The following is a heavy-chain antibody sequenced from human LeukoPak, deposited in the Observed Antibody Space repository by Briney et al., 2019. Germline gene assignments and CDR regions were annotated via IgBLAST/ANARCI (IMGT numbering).Heavy chain of an antibody. CDR3: AGRIAVAAAFDI. J-gene: IGHJ3*02. CDR1: GGSISNSSYY. Sequence: PSETLSLTCTVSGGSISNSSYYWGWIRQAPGKGLEWIGSIYYSGSTYYNPSLKSRVTISVDTSKNQFSLKLSSVTAADTAVYYCAGRIAVAAAFDIWGQGTMVTVSS. CDR2: IYYSGST. V-gene: IGHV4-39*01. D-gene: IGHD6-19*01.